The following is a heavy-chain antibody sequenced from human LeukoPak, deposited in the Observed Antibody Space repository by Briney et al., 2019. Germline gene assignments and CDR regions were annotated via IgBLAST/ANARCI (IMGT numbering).Heavy chain of an antibody. D-gene: IGHD5-24*01. CDR1: GFTFSSYS. Sequence: GGSLRLSCAASGFTFSSYSMNWVRQAPGKGLEWVSSISSSSSYIYYADSVKGRFTISRDNSKNSLYLQVNSLRAEDTAVYYRARESRDVYNKGSFDYWGQGTLVTVSS. J-gene: IGHJ4*02. CDR3: ARESRDVYNKGSFDY. V-gene: IGHV3-21*01. CDR2: ISSSSSYI.